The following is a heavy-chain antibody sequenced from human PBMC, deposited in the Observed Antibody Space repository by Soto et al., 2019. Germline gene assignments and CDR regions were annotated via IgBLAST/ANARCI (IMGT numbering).Heavy chain of an antibody. CDR1: GFTFSSYG. V-gene: IGHV3-30*03. CDR2: ISYDGSNK. CDR3: ARVVPAAMFYYYGMDV. D-gene: IGHD2-2*01. Sequence: QVQLVESGGGVVQPGRSLRLSCAASGFTFSSYGMHWVRQAPGMGLEWVAVISYDGSNKYYADSVKGRFTISRDNSKNTLYLQMNSLRAEDTAVYYCARVVPAAMFYYYGMDVWGQGTTVTVSS. J-gene: IGHJ6*02.